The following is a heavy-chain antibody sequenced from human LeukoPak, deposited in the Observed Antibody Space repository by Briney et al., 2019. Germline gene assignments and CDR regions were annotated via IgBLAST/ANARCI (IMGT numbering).Heavy chain of an antibody. J-gene: IGHJ5*02. V-gene: IGHV4-39*07. CDR1: GGSISSSSYY. CDR3: ARSISWFDP. D-gene: IGHD3-3*02. CDR2: IYYSGST. Sequence: SETLSLTCTVSGGSISSSSYYWGWIRQPPGKGVEWIGSIYYSGSTYYNPSLKSRVTISVDTSKNQFSLKLSSVTAADTAVYYCARSISWFDPWGQGTLVTVSS.